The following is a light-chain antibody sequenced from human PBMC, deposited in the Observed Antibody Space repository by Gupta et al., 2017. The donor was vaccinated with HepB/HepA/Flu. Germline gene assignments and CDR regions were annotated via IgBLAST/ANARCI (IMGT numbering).Light chain of an antibody. CDR2: DAS. CDR1: QSVSSY. CDR3: QQRGNCAQA. Sequence: EIVLTHSPATLSLSPGERATLSCRASQSVSSYLAWYQQKPGQAPRLLIYDASNRATGIPARLSSSGTWAEFARVIGSRGRGDYAVYCCQQRGNCAQAFGRRTKVEIK. J-gene: IGKJ4*01. V-gene: IGKV3-11*01.